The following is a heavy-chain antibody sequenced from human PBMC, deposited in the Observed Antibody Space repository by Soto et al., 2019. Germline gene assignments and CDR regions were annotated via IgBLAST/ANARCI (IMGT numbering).Heavy chain of an antibody. D-gene: IGHD3-9*01. CDR3: ARDPRTFIRNDILTGYNWFDP. Sequence: QVQLVQSGAEVKKPGSSVKVSCKASGGTFSSYAISWVRQAPGQGLEWMGGIIPIFGTANYAQKFQGRVTITADESTSTAYMELSSLRSEDTAVYYCARDPRTFIRNDILTGYNWFDPWGQGTLVTVSS. CDR2: IIPIFGTA. J-gene: IGHJ5*02. CDR1: GGTFSSYA. V-gene: IGHV1-69*12.